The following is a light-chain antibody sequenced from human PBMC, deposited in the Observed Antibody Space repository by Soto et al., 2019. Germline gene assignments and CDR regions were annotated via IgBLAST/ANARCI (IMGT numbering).Light chain of an antibody. CDR1: QSVSSK. CDR3: QQYNNWPPIT. CDR2: GAS. V-gene: IGKV3D-15*01. J-gene: IGKJ5*01. Sequence: EIVMTQSPATLSVSPGERATLSFRASQSVSSKLAWYQQKPGQAPRLLIYGASSRATGIPDRFSGSGSGTEFTLTISSLQSEDFAVYYCQQYNNWPPITFGQGTRLEIK.